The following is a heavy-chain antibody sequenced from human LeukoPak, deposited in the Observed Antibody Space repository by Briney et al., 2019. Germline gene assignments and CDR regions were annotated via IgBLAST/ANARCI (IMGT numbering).Heavy chain of an antibody. Sequence: SETLSLTCSVSGGSISSTRYYRGWIRQPPGKGLEWMGSIYYSGSTYYNPSVQSRVTIYVDTSNNQFSMKLRSVIAADTAVYYCARTPLYGDEDWGQGTLVTVSS. CDR2: IYYSGST. CDR1: GGSISSTRYY. V-gene: IGHV4-39*01. CDR3: ARTPLYGDED. J-gene: IGHJ4*02. D-gene: IGHD4-17*01.